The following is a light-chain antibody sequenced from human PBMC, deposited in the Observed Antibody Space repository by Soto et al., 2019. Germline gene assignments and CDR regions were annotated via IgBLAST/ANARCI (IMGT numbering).Light chain of an antibody. V-gene: IGLV2-14*01. CDR2: EVT. CDR1: SSDVGAYNY. CDR3: SSYTSDSTFLV. J-gene: IGLJ2*01. Sequence: QSALTQPASVSGSPGQSITISCTGTSSDVGAYNYVSWYQQHPGKAPKLMIFEVTNRPSGISTRFSGSKSGYTACLTISGLQPEDEADYYCSSYTSDSTFLVFGGGAKLTVL.